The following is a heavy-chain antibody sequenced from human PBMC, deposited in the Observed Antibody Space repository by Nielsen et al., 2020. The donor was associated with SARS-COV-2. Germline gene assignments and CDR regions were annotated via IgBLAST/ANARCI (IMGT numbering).Heavy chain of an antibody. CDR2: IYTDGST. V-gene: IGHV3-66*01. J-gene: IGHJ6*02. Sequence: GESLHISCGASGFTISSSFMSWVRQAAGKGLDWVSVIYTDGSTSHADSVKGRFTISRDNSKNTLYLQMNSLRAEDTAVYYCARDNWGRMDVWGQGTTVTVSS. CDR3: ARDNWGRMDV. CDR1: GFTISSSF. D-gene: IGHD7-27*01.